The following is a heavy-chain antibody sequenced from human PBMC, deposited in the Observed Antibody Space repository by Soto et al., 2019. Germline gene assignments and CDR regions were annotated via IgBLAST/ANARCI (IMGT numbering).Heavy chain of an antibody. D-gene: IGHD3-22*01. CDR2: IIPIFGTA. CDR3: ASALLLYYDTPAAFDI. V-gene: IGHV1-69*01. Sequence: QVQLVQSGAEVKKPGSSVKVSCKASGGTFSSYAISWVRQAPGQVLEWMGGIIPIFGTANYAQKFQGRVTITADESTSTAYMELSSLRSEDTAVYYCASALLLYYDTPAAFDIWGQGTMVTVSS. CDR1: GGTFSSYA. J-gene: IGHJ3*02.